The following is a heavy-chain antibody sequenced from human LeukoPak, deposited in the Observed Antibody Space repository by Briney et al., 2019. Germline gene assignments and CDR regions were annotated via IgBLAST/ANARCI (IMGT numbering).Heavy chain of an antibody. V-gene: IGHV4-34*01. Sequence: SETLSLTCAVYGGSFSGYYWSWIRQPPGKGLEWIGEINHSGSTNYNPSLKSRVTISVDTSKNQFSLKLSSVTAADTAVYYCARGRGSYDSSGYYPIDYWGQGTLVTVSS. CDR3: ARGRGSYDSSGYYPIDY. CDR1: GGSFSGYY. D-gene: IGHD3-22*01. CDR2: INHSGST. J-gene: IGHJ4*02.